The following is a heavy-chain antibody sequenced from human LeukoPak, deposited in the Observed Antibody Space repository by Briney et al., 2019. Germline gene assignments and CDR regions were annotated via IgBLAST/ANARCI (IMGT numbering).Heavy chain of an antibody. V-gene: IGHV4-39*01. CDR2: IYYSGST. CDR1: GGSISSSFYY. CDR3: ARASSSWYYYYGMDV. D-gene: IGHD6-13*01. Sequence: SETLSLTCTVSGGSISSSFYYWGWIRQPPGKGLEWIGSIYYSGSTYYNPSLKSRVTISVDTSKNQFSLKLSSVTAADTAVYYCARASSSWYYYYGMDVWGQGTTVTVSS. J-gene: IGHJ6*02.